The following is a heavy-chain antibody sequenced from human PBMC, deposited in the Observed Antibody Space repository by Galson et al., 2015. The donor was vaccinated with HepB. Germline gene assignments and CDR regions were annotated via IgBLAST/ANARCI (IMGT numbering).Heavy chain of an antibody. Sequence: SVKVSCKASGGTFSSYAISWVRQAPGQGLEWMGRIIPILGIANYAQKFQGRVTITADKSTSTAYMELSSLRSEDTAVYYCARDRLVRGGSGSYYWFDPWGQGTLVTVSS. CDR1: GGTFSSYA. V-gene: IGHV1-69*04. CDR2: IIPILGIA. J-gene: IGHJ5*02. CDR3: ARDRLVRGGSGSYYWFDP. D-gene: IGHD3-10*01.